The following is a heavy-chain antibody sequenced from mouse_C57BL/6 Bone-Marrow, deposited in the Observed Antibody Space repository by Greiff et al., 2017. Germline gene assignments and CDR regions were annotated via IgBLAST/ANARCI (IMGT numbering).Heavy chain of an antibody. V-gene: IGHV5-2*03. CDR2: INSDGGST. D-gene: IGHD1-1*01. CDR3: ARRYGSSYWYFDV. CDR1: EYEFPSHD. J-gene: IGHJ1*03. Sequence: EVKVEESGGGLVQPGESLKLSCESNEYEFPSHDMSWVRKTPEKRLELVAAINSDGGSTYYPDTMERRFIISRDNTKKTLYLQMSSLRSEDTALYYCARRYGSSYWYFDVWGTGTTVTVSS.